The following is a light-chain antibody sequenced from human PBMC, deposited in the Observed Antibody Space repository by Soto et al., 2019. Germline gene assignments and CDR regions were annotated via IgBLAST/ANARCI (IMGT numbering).Light chain of an antibody. V-gene: IGKV2-24*01. Sequence: DIVMTQTPISSPVTLGQPASISCRSSQSLVHGDGNTYLYWFQQRPGQPPRLLIYRISNLYSGVTDRFSGSGAGTDFTLEISRVEAEDVGVYYCLQAKHFPWTFGQGTKVEIK. CDR3: LQAKHFPWT. CDR2: RIS. CDR1: QSLVHGDGNTY. J-gene: IGKJ1*01.